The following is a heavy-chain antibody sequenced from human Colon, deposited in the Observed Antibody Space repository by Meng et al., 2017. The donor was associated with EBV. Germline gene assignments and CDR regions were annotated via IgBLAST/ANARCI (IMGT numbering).Heavy chain of an antibody. CDR1: GGPLSGYY. Sequence: QVPLAQWGAGLVTPSETLSLTCVVYGGPLSGYYCSWIRQTPGKGMEWIGEINHSGTINYNPSLRSRVTISVDRSNNQFSLRLSSVTAADTAVYYCARGGGVIKGLVTWFDPWGQGTLVTVSS. D-gene: IGHD2-8*01. CDR2: INHSGTI. V-gene: IGHV4-34*01. CDR3: ARGGGVIKGLVTWFDP. J-gene: IGHJ5*02.